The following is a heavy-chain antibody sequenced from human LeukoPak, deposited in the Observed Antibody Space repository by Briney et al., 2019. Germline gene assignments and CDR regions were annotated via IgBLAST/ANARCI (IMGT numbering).Heavy chain of an antibody. D-gene: IGHD6-13*01. CDR3: ATSTSSWSFDY. V-gene: IGHV3-23*01. CDR2: ISGSGAGT. CDR1: GFTFSNYA. Sequence: GGSLRLSCAASGFTFSNYAMSWVRQAPGKGLEWVSTISGSGAGTYYADSVKGRFTISGDNSKNTLYLQMHSLRAEDTAVYYCATSTSSWSFDYWGQGTLVTVSS. J-gene: IGHJ4*02.